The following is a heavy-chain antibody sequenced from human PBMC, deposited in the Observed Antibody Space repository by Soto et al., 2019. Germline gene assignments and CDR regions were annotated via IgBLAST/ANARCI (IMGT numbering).Heavy chain of an antibody. D-gene: IGHD2-2*01. Sequence: QVQLVQSGAEVKKPGSSVKVSCKASGGTFSSYAISWVRQAPGQGLEWMGGIIPIFGTANYAQKFQGRVTITSDESTSRAYMELSSLSSADTAVSYCARAPRRHQLHYYGRDVWGQGTTVTVSS. CDR1: GGTFSSYA. J-gene: IGHJ6*02. V-gene: IGHV1-69*05. CDR2: IIPIFGTA. CDR3: ARAPRRHQLHYYGRDV.